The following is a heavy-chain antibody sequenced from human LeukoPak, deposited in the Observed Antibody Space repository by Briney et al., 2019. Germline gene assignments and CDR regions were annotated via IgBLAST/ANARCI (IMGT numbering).Heavy chain of an antibody. V-gene: IGHV3-30*18. CDR1: GFTFSSYG. CDR3: AKEYYDFWSGRRSDAFDI. D-gene: IGHD3-3*01. Sequence: GRSLRLSCAASGFTFSSYGMHWVRQAPGKGLEWVAVIWYGGSNKYYADSVKGRFTISRDNSKNTLYLQMNSLRAEDTAVYYCAKEYYDFWSGRRSDAFDIWGQGTMVTVSS. J-gene: IGHJ3*02. CDR2: IWYGGSNK.